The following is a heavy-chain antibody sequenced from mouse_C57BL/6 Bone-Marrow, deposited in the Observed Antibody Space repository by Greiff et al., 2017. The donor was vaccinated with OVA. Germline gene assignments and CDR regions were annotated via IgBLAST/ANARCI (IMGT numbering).Heavy chain of an antibody. Sequence: VQLQQPGAELVMPGASVKLSCKASGYTFTSYWMHWVKQRPGQGLEWIGEIAPSDSYTNYNQKFKGKSTLTVDKSSSTAYMQLSSLTSEDSAVYYCARNCDGDYWGQGTTLTVSS. CDR3: ARNCDGDY. D-gene: IGHD4-1*01. J-gene: IGHJ2*01. CDR2: IAPSDSYT. V-gene: IGHV1-69*01. CDR1: GYTFTSYW.